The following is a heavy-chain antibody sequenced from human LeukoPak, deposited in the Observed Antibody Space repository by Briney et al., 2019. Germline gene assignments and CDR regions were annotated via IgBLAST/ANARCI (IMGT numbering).Heavy chain of an antibody. V-gene: IGHV1-2*02. CDR1: GYTLTGYY. J-gene: IGHJ3*02. Sequence: ASVKVSGKASGYTLTGYYMHWVRQAPGQGLEWMGWIHPKSGGTSYEQSFQGRVIMTSDTSISTAYMEVRRLTSDDTAVYYCARGTILEPFDIWGQGTMVTVSS. D-gene: IGHD3-3*01. CDR3: ARGTILEPFDI. CDR2: IHPKSGGT.